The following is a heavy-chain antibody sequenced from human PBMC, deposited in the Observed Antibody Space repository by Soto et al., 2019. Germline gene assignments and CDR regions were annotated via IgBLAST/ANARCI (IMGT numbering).Heavy chain of an antibody. CDR3: ARVFSDSSSFFDP. Sequence: SETLSLTCAVSGDSIKTETWWSWLRQLPGTGLEWIGEIKHTGDANANPALRSRVSMSVDRTKNQFFLNLRSVSAADTAVYFCARVFSDSSSFFDPWGQGTLVTVS. CDR2: IKHTGDA. CDR1: GDSIKTETW. V-gene: IGHV4-4*02. J-gene: IGHJ5*02. D-gene: IGHD6-13*01.